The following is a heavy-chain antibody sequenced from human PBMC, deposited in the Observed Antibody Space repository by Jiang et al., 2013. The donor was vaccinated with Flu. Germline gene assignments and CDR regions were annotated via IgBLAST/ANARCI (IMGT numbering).Heavy chain of an antibody. J-gene: IGHJ4*02. Sequence: SSISSSSSYIYYADSVKGRFTISRDNAKNSLYLQMNSLRAEDTAVYYCARLSTYYYDSSGYYLLDYWGQGTLVTVSS. D-gene: IGHD3-22*01. V-gene: IGHV3-21*01. CDR2: ISSSSSYI. CDR3: ARLSTYYYDSSGYYLLDY.